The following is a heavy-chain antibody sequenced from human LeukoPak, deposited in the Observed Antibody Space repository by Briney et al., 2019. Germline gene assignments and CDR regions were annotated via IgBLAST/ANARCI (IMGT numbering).Heavy chain of an antibody. Sequence: ASVKVSCKASGFTFTSSAMQWVRQPRGQRLEWIGWIVVGSGNTNYAQKFQERVTITREMSTSTAYMELSSLRSEDTAVYYCAAVALYCSGGSCSYYYGMDVWGQGTTVTVSS. CDR3: AAVALYCSGGSCSYYYGMDV. CDR1: GFTFTSSA. D-gene: IGHD2-15*01. J-gene: IGHJ6*02. V-gene: IGHV1-58*02. CDR2: IVVGSGNT.